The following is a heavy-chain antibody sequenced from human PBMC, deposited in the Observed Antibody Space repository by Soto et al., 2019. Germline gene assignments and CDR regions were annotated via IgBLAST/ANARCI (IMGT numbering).Heavy chain of an antibody. CDR3: ARGAYYYGMGV. Sequence: GGSLRLSCAASGFTFSSYEMNWVRQAPGKGLEWVSYISSSGSTIYYADSVKGRFTISRDNAKNSLYLQMNSLRAEDTAVCYCARGAYYYGMGVWGQGTTVTVSS. CDR1: GFTFSSYE. CDR2: ISSSGSTI. V-gene: IGHV3-48*03. J-gene: IGHJ6*02.